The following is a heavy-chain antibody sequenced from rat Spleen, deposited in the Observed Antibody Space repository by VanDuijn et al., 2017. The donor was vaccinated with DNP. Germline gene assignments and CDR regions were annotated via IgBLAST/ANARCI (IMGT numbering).Heavy chain of an antibody. D-gene: IGHD1-6*01. V-gene: IGHV3-1*01. CDR3: AREVYYGWDY. J-gene: IGHJ2*01. Sequence: EVQLQESGPGLVKPSQSLSLTCSVTDYSITSNYWGWIRKFPGNKMEWMGYITYSGTTNCNPSLKSRVSITRDTSKNQFFLQVNSVTTEETATYYCAREVYYGWDYWGQGVMVTVSS. CDR1: DYSITSNY. CDR2: ITYSGTT.